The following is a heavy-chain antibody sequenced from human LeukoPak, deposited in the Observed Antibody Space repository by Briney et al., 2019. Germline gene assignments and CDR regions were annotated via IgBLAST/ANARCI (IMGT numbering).Heavy chain of an antibody. CDR2: IRNDGSGK. V-gene: IGHV3-30*02. D-gene: IGHD7-27*01. CDR1: GFTYRNYG. CDR3: VQDRDWGFGY. Sequence: GSLRLSFAASGFTYRNYGMHWVRRDPGKGLEWVTFIRNDGSGKYYADSVRGRFTISRDDSKNTLYLQMNSLRAEDTAVYHCVQDRDWGFGYWGRGTLVTVSS. J-gene: IGHJ4*02.